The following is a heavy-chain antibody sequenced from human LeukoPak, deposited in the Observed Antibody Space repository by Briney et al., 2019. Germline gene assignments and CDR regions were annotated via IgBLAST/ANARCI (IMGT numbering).Heavy chain of an antibody. CDR3: ARLHTAMVVDAFDI. Sequence: GGSLRLSCAASGFTFSSFWMNWVRQAPGKGLEWVANIKQGGSEGYYVDSVRGRFTISRDNAKKSLYLEMNSLRAEDTAVYYCARLHTAMVVDAFDIWGQGTMVTVSS. J-gene: IGHJ3*02. D-gene: IGHD5-18*01. CDR1: GFTFSSFW. V-gene: IGHV3-7*01. CDR2: IKQGGSEG.